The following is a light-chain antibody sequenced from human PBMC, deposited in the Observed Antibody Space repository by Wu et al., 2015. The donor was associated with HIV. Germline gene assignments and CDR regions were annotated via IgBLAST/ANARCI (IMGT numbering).Light chain of an antibody. J-gene: IGKJ3*01. CDR1: QSVSSTY. CDR2: GAS. V-gene: IGKV3-20*01. CDR3: HQYGRSPPFT. Sequence: EIVLTQSPGTLSLSPGERATLSCRASQSVSSTYLAWYQQKPGQPPRLLIYGASRRATGIPDRFSGSGSGTDFSLTISRLEPEDFAVYYCHQYGRSPPFTFGPGDQSGYQT.